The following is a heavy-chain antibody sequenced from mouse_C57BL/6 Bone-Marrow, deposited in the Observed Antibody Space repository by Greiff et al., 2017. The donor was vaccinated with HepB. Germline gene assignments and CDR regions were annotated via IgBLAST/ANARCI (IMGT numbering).Heavy chain of an antibody. D-gene: IGHD1-2*01. Sequence: QVQLQQSGAELVRPGTSVKVSCKASGYAFTNYLIEWVKQRPGQGLEWIGVINPGSGGTNYNEKFKGKVTLTADKSSSTAYMQLSSLTSEDSAVYFCARHQYYGGLDYWGQGTTLTVSS. V-gene: IGHV1-54*01. CDR1: GYAFTNYL. CDR2: INPGSGGT. CDR3: ARHQYYGGLDY. J-gene: IGHJ2*01.